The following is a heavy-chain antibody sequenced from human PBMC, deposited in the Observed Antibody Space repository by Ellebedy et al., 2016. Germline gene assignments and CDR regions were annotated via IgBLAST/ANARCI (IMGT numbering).Heavy chain of an antibody. CDR1: GGSTSSYY. D-gene: IGHD6-6*01. V-gene: IGHV4-4*07. CDR2: IYTSGSI. CDR3: AREYSSSSGKVFDY. Sequence: SETLSLXCTVSGGSTSSYYWSWIRQPAGKGLEWIGRIYTSGSIDYNPSLKSRVTMSLDTSKNQFSLKLSSVTAADTALYYCAREYSSSSGKVFDYWGQGTLVTVSS. J-gene: IGHJ4*02.